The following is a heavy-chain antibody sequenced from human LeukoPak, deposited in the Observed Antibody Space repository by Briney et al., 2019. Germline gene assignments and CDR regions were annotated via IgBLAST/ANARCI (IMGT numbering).Heavy chain of an antibody. J-gene: IGHJ6*02. D-gene: IGHD3-16*01. CDR2: ISSSSSTI. CDR3: ARTRGPGDYYYGMDV. Sequence: GGSLRLSCAASGFTFSSYSMNWVRQAPGKGLEWVSYISSSSSTIYYADSVKGRFTISRDNAKNSLYLQMNSLRDEDTAVYYCARTRGPGDYYYGMDVWGQGTAVTVSS. CDR1: GFTFSSYS. V-gene: IGHV3-48*02.